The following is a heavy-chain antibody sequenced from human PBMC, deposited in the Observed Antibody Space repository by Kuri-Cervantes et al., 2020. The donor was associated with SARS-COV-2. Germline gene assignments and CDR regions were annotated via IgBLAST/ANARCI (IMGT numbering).Heavy chain of an antibody. J-gene: IGHJ4*02. CDR2: ISGSGSYI. V-gene: IGHV3-21*03. D-gene: IGHD3-3*01. CDR3: TRDDFWSGYSNY. Sequence: GESLKISCAASGFTLSRYTMNWVRQAPGKALEWVSSISGSGSYIYYADSVKGRFTISKESGENSLYLQMNSLKTEDTAVYYCTRDDFWSGYSNYWGQGTLVTVSS. CDR1: GFTLSRYT.